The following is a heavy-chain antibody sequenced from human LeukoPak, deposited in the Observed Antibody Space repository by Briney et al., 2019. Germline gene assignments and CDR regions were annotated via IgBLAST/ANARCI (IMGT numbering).Heavy chain of an antibody. CDR1: GYTFTGYY. Sequence: GASVKVSCKASGYTFTGYYMHWVRQAPGQGLEWMGWINPNSGDTNYAEKFQGRVTMTRDTSISTAYMDLRRLRSDDTAVYCCARDYSSSSGYFDYWGQGTLVTVSS. V-gene: IGHV1-2*02. CDR2: INPNSGDT. J-gene: IGHJ4*02. CDR3: ARDYSSSSGYFDY. D-gene: IGHD6-6*01.